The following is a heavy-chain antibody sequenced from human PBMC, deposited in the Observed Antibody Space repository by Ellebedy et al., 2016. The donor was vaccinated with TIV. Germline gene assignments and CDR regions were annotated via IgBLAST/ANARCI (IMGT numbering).Heavy chain of an antibody. V-gene: IGHV1-2*02. CDR3: AREGTWLQSNNGFDI. CDR2: INPDSGGT. D-gene: IGHD5-24*01. Sequence: ASVKVSXXASGYIFTNNFIHWVRQAPGQGPEWMGWINPDSGGTNYAQKFQGRVTMTRDTAITSAYMELSMLTSDDTAIYYCAREGTWLQSNNGFDIWGQGTLVTVSS. CDR1: GYIFTNNF. J-gene: IGHJ3*02.